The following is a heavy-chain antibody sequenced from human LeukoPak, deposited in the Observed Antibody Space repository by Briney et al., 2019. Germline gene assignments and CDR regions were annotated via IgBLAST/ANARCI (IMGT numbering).Heavy chain of an antibody. V-gene: IGHV3-53*01. CDR2: IYSGGTT. Sequence: GGSLRLSCAASGSTVSTNYISWVRQAPGKGLEWVSVIYSGGTTYYADSVKGRFTISRDNSKNTLYLQMNSLRAEDTALYYCAKAPRLLTGYHALDSWGQGTLVTVSS. CDR1: GSTVSTNY. J-gene: IGHJ4*02. D-gene: IGHD3-9*01. CDR3: AKAPRLLTGYHALDS.